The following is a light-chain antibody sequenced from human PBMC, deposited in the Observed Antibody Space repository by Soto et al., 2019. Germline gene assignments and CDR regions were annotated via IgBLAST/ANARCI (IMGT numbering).Light chain of an antibody. J-gene: IGKJ4*01. CDR1: QSVGAY. Sequence: VLPQSPATLSLPPGERTTLFCKASQSVGAYIGWFQQKPGQAPRVLIYDATNRAGGVPARFIASGSGTDFTLTISSLEAADSAVYYWQQRDSWPPLTFGGGTKVVIK. V-gene: IGKV3-11*01. CDR3: QQRDSWPPLT. CDR2: DAT.